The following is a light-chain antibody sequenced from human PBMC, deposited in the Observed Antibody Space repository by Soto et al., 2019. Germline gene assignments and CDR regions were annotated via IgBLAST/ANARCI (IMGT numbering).Light chain of an antibody. Sequence: EVVMTQSPATVPVSLGGRVTLSCRASQSVGSNLAWYQKKPGQPPGLLIYEASNRDTGVPTRFSGSGSGTDFTLTISSLQAEDFATYYCQQTRSYPSTFGGGTKVDIK. CDR1: QSVGSN. V-gene: IGKV3D-15*01. CDR3: QQTRSYPST. J-gene: IGKJ4*01. CDR2: EAS.